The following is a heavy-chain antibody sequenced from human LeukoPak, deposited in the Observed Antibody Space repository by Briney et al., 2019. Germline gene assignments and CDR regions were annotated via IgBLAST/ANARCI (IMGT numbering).Heavy chain of an antibody. D-gene: IGHD3-10*01. CDR1: GYTFTGYY. CDR3: ARDYGSGSYYMYSWFDP. Sequence: ASVKVSCKASGYTFTGYYMHWVRQAPGQGLEWMGWINPNSGGTNYAQKFQGRVTMTRDTSISTAYMELSRLRSDDTAVYYCARDYGSGSYYMYSWFDPWGQGTLVTVSS. CDR2: INPNSGGT. V-gene: IGHV1-2*02. J-gene: IGHJ5*02.